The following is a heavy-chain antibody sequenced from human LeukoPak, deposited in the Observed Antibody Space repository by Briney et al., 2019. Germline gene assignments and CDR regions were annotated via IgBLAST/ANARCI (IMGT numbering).Heavy chain of an antibody. D-gene: IGHD1-26*01. J-gene: IGHJ3*02. Sequence: SETLSLTCDVYGGSFSGYYWSWIRQPPGKGLEWIGEINHSGSTNYNPSLKSRVTISVDTSKSQFSLKLSSVTAADTAVYYCARGDSGSYRYLVGARIAFDIWGQGTMVTVSS. V-gene: IGHV4-34*01. CDR2: INHSGST. CDR1: GGSFSGYY. CDR3: ARGDSGSYRYLVGARIAFDI.